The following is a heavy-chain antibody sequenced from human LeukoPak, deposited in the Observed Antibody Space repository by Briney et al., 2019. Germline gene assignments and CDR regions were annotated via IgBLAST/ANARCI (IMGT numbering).Heavy chain of an antibody. CDR3: ARDHYGPYYMDV. V-gene: IGHV3-21*01. CDR2: ISSSSSYI. J-gene: IGHJ6*03. D-gene: IGHD3-16*01. Sequence: GRSPRLSCAASGFTFSSYGMHWVRQAPGKGLEWVSSISSSSSYIYYADSVKGRFTISRDNAKNSLYLQMNSLRAEDTAVYYCARDHYGPYYMDVWGKGTTVTVSS. CDR1: GFTFSSYG.